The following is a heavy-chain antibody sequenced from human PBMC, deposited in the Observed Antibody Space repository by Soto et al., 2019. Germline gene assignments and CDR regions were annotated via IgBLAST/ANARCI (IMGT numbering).Heavy chain of an antibody. CDR1: GGSISSGDYY. Sequence: QVQLQESGPGLVKPSQTLSLTCTVSGGSISSGDYYWSWIRQPPGKGLEWIGYIYDSGSTYYNSSLKSRVNTPPHTSKNQFSLKLTSVTAADTAVYYCARDNGVGPWGQGTLVTVPS. CDR2: IYDSGST. J-gene: IGHJ5*02. D-gene: IGHD2-8*01. V-gene: IGHV4-30-4*01. CDR3: ARDNGVGP.